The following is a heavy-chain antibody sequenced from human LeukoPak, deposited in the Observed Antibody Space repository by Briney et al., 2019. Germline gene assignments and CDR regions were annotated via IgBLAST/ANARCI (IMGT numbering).Heavy chain of an antibody. Sequence: GGSLRLSCVSSGFTSSSYWMSWVRQAPGKGLEWVAHIKQDGSEKYYVGSVKGRFSISRDNAKNSLYLQMNSLRAEDTAVYYCARARYDSSGCLDYWGQGTLVTVSS. CDR3: ARARYDSSGCLDY. J-gene: IGHJ4*02. CDR1: GFTSSSYW. V-gene: IGHV3-7*01. D-gene: IGHD3-22*01. CDR2: IKQDGSEK.